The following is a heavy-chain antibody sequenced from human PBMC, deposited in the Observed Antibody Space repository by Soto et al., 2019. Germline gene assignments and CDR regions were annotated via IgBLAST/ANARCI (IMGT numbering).Heavy chain of an antibody. V-gene: IGHV4-34*01. CDR1: GGSFSGYY. CDR3: ARAAYCSSTSGYRLVGGDYYYCYYV. D-gene: IGHD2-2*01. CDR2: INHSGST. J-gene: IGHJ6*02. Sequence: QVQLQPWGAGLLKPAETLSLTCAVYGGSFSGYYWSWIRQPPGKGLEWIGEINHSGSTNYNPSLMGRVTLSLDTSKNQFSLELKSVTSADTARYYCARAAYCSSTSGYRLVGGDYYYCYYVWGQGTTVTVAS.